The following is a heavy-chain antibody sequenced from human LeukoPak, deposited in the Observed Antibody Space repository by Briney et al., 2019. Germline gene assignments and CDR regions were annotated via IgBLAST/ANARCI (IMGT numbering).Heavy chain of an antibody. CDR1: GGSVRRGNYY. D-gene: IGHD6-6*01. Sequence: SETLSLSCTVSGGSVRRGNYYWTWIRQPAGSGLEWIGRIYNSGTTDYNPSLRTRVTISVDASRNQFSLNLSSVTAADTAVYYCARWSGSVTARNYYYYMDVWGEGTTVTVSS. CDR3: ARWSGSVTARNYYYYMDV. V-gene: IGHV4-61*02. J-gene: IGHJ6*03. CDR2: IYNSGTT.